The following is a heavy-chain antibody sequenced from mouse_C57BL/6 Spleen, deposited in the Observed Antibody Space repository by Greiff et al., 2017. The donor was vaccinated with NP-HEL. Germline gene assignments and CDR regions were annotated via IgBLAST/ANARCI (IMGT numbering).Heavy chain of an antibody. CDR2: ISGGGGNT. Sequence: EVKLMESGGGLVKPGGSLKLSCAASGFTFSSYTMSWVRQTPEKRLEWVATISGGGGNTYYPDSVKGRFTISRDNAKNTLYLQMSSLRSEDTALYYCARRGYAMDYWGQGTSVTVSS. CDR1: GFTFSSYT. J-gene: IGHJ4*01. CDR3: ARRGYAMDY. V-gene: IGHV5-9*01.